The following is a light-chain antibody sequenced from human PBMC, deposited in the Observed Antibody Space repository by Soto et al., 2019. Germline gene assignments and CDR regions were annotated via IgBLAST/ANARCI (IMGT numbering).Light chain of an antibody. CDR3: SSYTRSVVWV. Sequence: QSALTQPASVSGSPGQTITISCTGTTSDVGGYNYVSWYQHHPGTAPKLMIYDVSDRPSGVSDRFSGSKSGDTASLTNSGHQSENEADCYCSSYTRSVVWVVGGGTKLAV. CDR2: DVS. CDR1: TSDVGGYNY. J-gene: IGLJ3*02. V-gene: IGLV2-14*01.